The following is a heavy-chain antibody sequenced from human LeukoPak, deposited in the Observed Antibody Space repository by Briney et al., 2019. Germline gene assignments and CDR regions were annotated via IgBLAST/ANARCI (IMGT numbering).Heavy chain of an antibody. Sequence: ASVKVSCKASGGTFSSYAISWVRQAPGQGLEWMGGIIPIFGTANYAQKFQGRVTITADESTSTAYMELSSLRSEDTAVYYCARGRPGPDIVVVPAAITDAFDIWGQGTMVTVSS. CDR2: IIPIFGTA. J-gene: IGHJ3*02. V-gene: IGHV1-69*13. CDR1: GGTFSSYA. CDR3: ARGRPGPDIVVVPAAITDAFDI. D-gene: IGHD2-2*01.